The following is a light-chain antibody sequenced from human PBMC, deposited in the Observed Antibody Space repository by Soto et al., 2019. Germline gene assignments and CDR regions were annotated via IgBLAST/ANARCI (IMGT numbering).Light chain of an antibody. V-gene: IGKV3-20*01. CDR3: QQYASSPIT. J-gene: IGKJ3*01. CDR2: GAS. Sequence: EIVLTQSPGTLSLSPGERGTLSCRASQSMSNTYFAWYRQKPGQPPRLLIYGASNRATGIPDRFSGSGSGTDFALTINRLEPEDFAVYYCQQYASSPITFGPGTKVDV. CDR1: QSMSNTY.